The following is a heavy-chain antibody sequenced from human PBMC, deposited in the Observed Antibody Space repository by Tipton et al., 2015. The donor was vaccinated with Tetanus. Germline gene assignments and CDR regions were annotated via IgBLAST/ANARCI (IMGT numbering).Heavy chain of an antibody. J-gene: IGHJ3*01. CDR1: GFTSKSHY. CDR3: ARGGRDAYNNPLGAFDV. CDR2: ISHSGSS. D-gene: IGHD5-24*01. V-gene: IGHV4-34*08. Sequence: LRLSCAASGFTSKSHYMHWVRQSPGKGLEWIGEISHSGSSSYSPSLKSRVTISVDTSKNQFSLRLRSVAAADTAVYYCARGGRDAYNNPLGAFDVWGRGTTVTVSS.